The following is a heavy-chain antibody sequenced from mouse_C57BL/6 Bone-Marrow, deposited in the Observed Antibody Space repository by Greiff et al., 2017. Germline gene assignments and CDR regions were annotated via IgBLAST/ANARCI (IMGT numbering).Heavy chain of an antibody. D-gene: IGHD4-1*01. CDR2: ISYDGSN. V-gene: IGHV3-6*01. J-gene: IGHJ4*01. CDR1: GYSITSGYY. Sequence: EVQLQESGPGLVKPSQSLSLTCSVTGYSITSGYYWNWIRQFPGNKLEWMGYISYDGSNNYNPSLKNRISITRDTSKNQFFLKLNSVTTEDTATYYCARDRTGIAMDYWGQGTSVTVSS. CDR3: ARDRTGIAMDY.